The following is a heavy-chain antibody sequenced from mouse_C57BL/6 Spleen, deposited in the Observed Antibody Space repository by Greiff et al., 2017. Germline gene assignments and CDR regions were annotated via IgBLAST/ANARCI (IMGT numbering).Heavy chain of an antibody. D-gene: IGHD1-1*01. Sequence: VQLQQSGPELVKPGASVKLSCKASGYTFTNYYMNWVKQSPGKSLEWIGDINPNNGGTSYNQKFKGKATLTVDKSSSTAYMELLSLTSEDSAVYYCARSGGSSYGSFDYWGQGTTLTVSS. CDR3: ARSGGSSYGSFDY. CDR1: GYTFTNYY. CDR2: INPNNGGT. V-gene: IGHV1-26*01. J-gene: IGHJ2*01.